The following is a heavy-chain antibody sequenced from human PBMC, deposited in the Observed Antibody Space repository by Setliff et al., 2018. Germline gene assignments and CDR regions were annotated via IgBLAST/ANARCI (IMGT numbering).Heavy chain of an antibody. CDR3: VRPRDAHNWNSYYFAS. Sequence: PGGSLRLSCSASGFTFDDYAMHWVRQPPGEGLEWVSLISWDGITTYYADSVKGRFTFSRDNNKNSLSLRMSSLRPEDTALYYCVRPRDAHNWNSYYFASWGRGTLVTVSS. D-gene: IGHD1-20*01. CDR1: GFTFDDYA. V-gene: IGHV3-43D*04. CDR2: ISWDGITT. J-gene: IGHJ4*02.